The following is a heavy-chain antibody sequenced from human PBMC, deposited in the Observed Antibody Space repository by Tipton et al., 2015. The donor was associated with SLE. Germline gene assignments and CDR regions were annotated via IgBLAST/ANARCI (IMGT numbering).Heavy chain of an antibody. V-gene: IGHV1-18*01. CDR2: ISGKKGDT. J-gene: IGHJ4*02. CDR3: ARDGGIIGTTSDY. CDR1: GYDFTAYG. Sequence: SGPEVKKPGASVKVSCKASGYDFTAYGISWLRQAPGQGLEWMGWISGKKGDTNFAQKFQGRVTVTTDTSTNTVYMELRSLRSDDTAVYYCARDGGIIGTTSDYCGQGTLVTVSS. D-gene: IGHD1-7*01.